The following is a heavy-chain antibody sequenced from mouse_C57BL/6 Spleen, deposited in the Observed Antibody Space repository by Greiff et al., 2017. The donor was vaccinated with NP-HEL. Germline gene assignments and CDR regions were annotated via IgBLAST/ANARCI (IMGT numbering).Heavy chain of an antibody. CDR1: GYTFTSYW. CDR2: IDPSDSYT. V-gene: IGHV1-59*01. Sequence: VQLQQPGAELVRPGTSVKLSCKASGYTFTSYWMHWVKQRPGQGLEWIGVIDPSDSYTNYNQKFKGKATLTVDTSSSTAYMQLSSLTSEDSAVYSCARKQDYWYFDVWGTGTTVTVSS. CDR3: ARKQDYWYFDV. J-gene: IGHJ1*03.